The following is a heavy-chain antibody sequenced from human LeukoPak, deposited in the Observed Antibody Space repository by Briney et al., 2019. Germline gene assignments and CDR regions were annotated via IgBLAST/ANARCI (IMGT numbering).Heavy chain of an antibody. CDR3: ARRLDYGDYDWFDP. J-gene: IGHJ5*02. V-gene: IGHV3-11*01. CDR1: GFTFSDYY. D-gene: IGHD4-17*01. CDR2: ISSSGSTI. Sequence: GGSLRLSRAASGFTFSDYYMSWIRQAPGKGLEWVSYISSSGSTIYYADSVKGRFTISRDNAKNSLYLQMNSLRAEDTAVYYCARRLDYGDYDWFDPWGQGTLVTVSS.